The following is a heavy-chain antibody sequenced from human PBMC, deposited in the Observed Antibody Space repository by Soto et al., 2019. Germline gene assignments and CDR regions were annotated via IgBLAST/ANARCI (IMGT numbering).Heavy chain of an antibody. CDR1: GYTFTSYD. Sequence: ASVKVSCKASGYTFTSYDINWVRQATGQGLEWMGWMNPNSGNTGYAQKFQGRVTMTRNTSISTAYMELSSLRSEDTAVYYCATPHYYGSGSRQIFMDVWGKGTTVTVSS. J-gene: IGHJ6*03. CDR3: ATPHYYGSGSRQIFMDV. CDR2: MNPNSGNT. V-gene: IGHV1-8*01. D-gene: IGHD3-10*01.